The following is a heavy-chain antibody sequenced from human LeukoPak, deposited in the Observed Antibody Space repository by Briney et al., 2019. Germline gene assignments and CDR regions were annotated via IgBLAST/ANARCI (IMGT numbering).Heavy chain of an antibody. V-gene: IGHV3-33*01. CDR1: GFTFRNYG. Sequence: GRSLRLSCAASGFTFRNYGMHWVRQAPGKGLEWVAVIWYDGSNKYYADSVKGRFTISRDNSKNTLYLQMNSLRAEDTAVYYCARPNYYGSGNNWFDPWGQGTLVTVS. CDR3: ARPNYYGSGNNWFDP. J-gene: IGHJ5*02. CDR2: IWYDGSNK. D-gene: IGHD3-10*01.